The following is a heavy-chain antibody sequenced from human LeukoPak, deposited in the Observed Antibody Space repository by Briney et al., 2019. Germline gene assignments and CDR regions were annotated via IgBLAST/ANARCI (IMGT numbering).Heavy chain of an antibody. CDR2: ISRSGRDI. CDR1: GFPFSNSN. Sequence: GGSLRLSCAASGFPFSNSNMHWVRQAPGKGLEWVSSISRSGRDIYYADSVKGRFTVSRDNAKNSLRLQMNSLRVEDTAVYYCARVATPLLFDYWGQGVLVTVSS. J-gene: IGHJ4*02. CDR3: ARVATPLLFDY. D-gene: IGHD5-12*01. V-gene: IGHV3-21*01.